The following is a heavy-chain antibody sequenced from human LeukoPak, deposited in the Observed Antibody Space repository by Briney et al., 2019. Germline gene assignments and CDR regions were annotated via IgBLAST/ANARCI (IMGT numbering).Heavy chain of an antibody. D-gene: IGHD2-15*01. CDR2: IHTDNGDT. J-gene: IGHJ5*02. Sequence: ASVKVSCKASGYNFISYAMHWVRQAPGQSLEWMGWIHTDNGDTKYSHYFLGRVTITRDTSANTAYMELSSLRSEGTAVYYCARDRVVGLAPFDPWGQGTLVTVSS. V-gene: IGHV1-3*04. CDR1: GYNFISYA. CDR3: ARDRVVGLAPFDP.